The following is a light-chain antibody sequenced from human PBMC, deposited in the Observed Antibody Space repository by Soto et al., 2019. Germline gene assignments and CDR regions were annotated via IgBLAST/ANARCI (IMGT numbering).Light chain of an antibody. CDR1: QSVGTW. Sequence: DIQMTQSPSTLSASVGGRVTITCRASQSVGTWVAWYQQKPGKAPKLLIYGASNLESGVPSRFSGSGSGTEFTLNITTLQPDDFETYLCQQYNRNTWSFGPGTKVDIK. V-gene: IGKV1-5*01. CDR3: QQYNRNTWS. CDR2: GAS. J-gene: IGKJ1*01.